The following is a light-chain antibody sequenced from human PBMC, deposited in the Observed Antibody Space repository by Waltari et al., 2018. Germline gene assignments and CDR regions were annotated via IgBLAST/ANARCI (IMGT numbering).Light chain of an antibody. CDR1: SNDVGSSNY. Sequence: QSVLTPPASVSGSPGQPITISCSGTSNDVGSSNYFSWYQQHPGKAPKLMIYDVNNRPSGVSNRFSGSKSGNTASLTISGLQAEDEANYHCSSYTGSNTLIFGGGTKLTVL. V-gene: IGLV2-14*03. CDR3: SSYTGSNTLI. CDR2: DVN. J-gene: IGLJ2*01.